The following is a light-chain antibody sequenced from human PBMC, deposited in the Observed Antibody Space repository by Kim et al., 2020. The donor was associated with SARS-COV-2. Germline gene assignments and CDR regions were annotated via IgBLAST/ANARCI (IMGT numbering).Light chain of an antibody. CDR1: QSVSST. J-gene: IGKJ2*01. CDR2: GAS. V-gene: IGKV3-15*01. CDR3: QLYKNGAPYT. Sequence: EIVLTQSPATLSVSPGERVTLSCRASQSVSSTLAWYQQKPGQSPRLLIYGASTRATGIAARFSGSGSGTEFTLTISSLQSEDFAVYYCQLYKNGAPYTFGPWTKLEI.